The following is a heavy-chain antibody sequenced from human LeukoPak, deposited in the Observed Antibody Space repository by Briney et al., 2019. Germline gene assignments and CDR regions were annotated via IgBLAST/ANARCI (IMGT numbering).Heavy chain of an antibody. CDR1: GGTFSSYA. J-gene: IGHJ3*02. V-gene: IGHV1-69*04. CDR2: IIPILGIA. D-gene: IGHD2-21*02. Sequence: AASVKVSCKASGGTFSSYAISWVRQAPGQGLEWTGRIIPILGIANYAQKFQGRVTITADKSASTAYMELSSLRSEDTAVYYCARPYCGGDCYSFDAYDIWGQGTMVTVSS. CDR3: ARPYCGGDCYSFDAYDI.